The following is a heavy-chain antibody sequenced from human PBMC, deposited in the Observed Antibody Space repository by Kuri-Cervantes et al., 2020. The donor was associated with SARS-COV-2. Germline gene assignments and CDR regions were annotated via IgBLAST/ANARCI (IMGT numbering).Heavy chain of an antibody. V-gene: IGHV4-39*01. Sequence: ESLKISCTVSGGSISSSSYYWGWIRQPPGKGLEWIGSIYYSGSTYYNPSLKSRVTISVDTSENQFSLKLSSVTAADTAVYYCARRGAVAGTVPFFDYWGQGTLVTVSS. D-gene: IGHD6-19*01. CDR2: IYYSGST. CDR1: GGSISSSSYY. J-gene: IGHJ4*02. CDR3: ARRGAVAGTVPFFDY.